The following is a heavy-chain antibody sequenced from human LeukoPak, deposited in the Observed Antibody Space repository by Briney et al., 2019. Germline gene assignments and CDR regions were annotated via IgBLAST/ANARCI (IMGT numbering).Heavy chain of an antibody. CDR1: GFTFSNYA. V-gene: IGHV3-23*01. D-gene: IGHD3-22*01. CDR2: IYVSAGSA. CDR3: AKDYSSAY. Sequence: GGFLRLSCAASGFTFSNYAMSWVRQAPGKGLEWVSGIYVSAGSAYYADSVKGRFTISRDNSKNTLYLQMNSLRAEDTAVYYCAKDYSSAYWGQGTLVTVSS. J-gene: IGHJ4*02.